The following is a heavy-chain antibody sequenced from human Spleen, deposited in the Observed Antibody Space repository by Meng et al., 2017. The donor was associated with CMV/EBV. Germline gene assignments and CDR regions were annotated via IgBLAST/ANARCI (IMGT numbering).Heavy chain of an antibody. D-gene: IGHD1-1*01. J-gene: IGHJ4*02. Sequence: LSLPCAVYGGSLTDYYWSCIRQSPEKGLEWIGDISHSGSTNYVPSLKSRVTISVDTSNNQFSLRLTSVTAADTAVYYCARGRTDFDSWGQGSLVTVSS. CDR2: ISHSGST. V-gene: IGHV4-34*01. CDR1: GGSLTDYY. CDR3: ARGRTDFDS.